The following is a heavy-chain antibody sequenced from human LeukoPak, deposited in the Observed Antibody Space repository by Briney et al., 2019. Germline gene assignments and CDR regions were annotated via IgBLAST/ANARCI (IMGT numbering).Heavy chain of an antibody. Sequence: GGSLRLSCAASGFTFSDHAMHWVRQAPGKGLEWLGVISYDGNYNHYADSVKGRFTISRDNSKNMIYLQMNSLRGEDSAVYYCAKINNNDDYWGQGNLVTVSS. D-gene: IGHD1/OR15-1a*01. J-gene: IGHJ4*02. V-gene: IGHV3-30-3*02. CDR1: GFTFSDHA. CDR3: AKINNNDDY. CDR2: ISYDGNYN.